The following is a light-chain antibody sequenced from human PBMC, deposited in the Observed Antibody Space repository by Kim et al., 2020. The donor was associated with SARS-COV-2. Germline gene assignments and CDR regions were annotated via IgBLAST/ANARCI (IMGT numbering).Light chain of an antibody. CDR2: DVN. J-gene: IGLJ1*01. CDR1: SSDVGFYNY. Sequence: QSALTQPPSASGSPGQSVTISCTGTSSDVGFYNYVSWYQQHPGKAPKLMIYDVNKWPSGVPDRFSGSKSGNTAFLTVSGLQAEDEADYYCSSYAGSNNYVFGTGTKVTVL. V-gene: IGLV2-8*01. CDR3: SSYAGSNNYV.